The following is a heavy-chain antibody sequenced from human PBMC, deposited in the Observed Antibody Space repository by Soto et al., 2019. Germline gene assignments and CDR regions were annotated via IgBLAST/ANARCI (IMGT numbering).Heavy chain of an antibody. Sequence: SVKVSCKASGGTFSSYAISWVRQAPGQGLEWMGGIIPIFGTANYAQKFQGRVTITADKSTSTAYMELSSLRSEDTAVYYCARPHFGAAGGPFTLDYWGQGTLVTVS. D-gene: IGHD6-13*01. V-gene: IGHV1-69*06. CDR3: ARPHFGAAGGPFTLDY. J-gene: IGHJ4*02. CDR2: IIPIFGTA. CDR1: GGTFSSYA.